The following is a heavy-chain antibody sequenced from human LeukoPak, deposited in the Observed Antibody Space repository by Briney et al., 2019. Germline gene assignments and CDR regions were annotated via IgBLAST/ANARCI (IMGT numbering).Heavy chain of an antibody. CDR2: ISYDGSDK. Sequence: GGSLRLSCDASGFTFSNYGMHCARQAPGRGLEWVAVISYDGSDKYYADCVKGRFTISRDNSKNTLYLQMNSLRAEDTAVYFCAKDGDTAMITLFDYWGQGTLVTVSS. J-gene: IGHJ4*02. CDR1: GFTFSNYG. D-gene: IGHD5-18*01. V-gene: IGHV3-30*18. CDR3: AKDGDTAMITLFDY.